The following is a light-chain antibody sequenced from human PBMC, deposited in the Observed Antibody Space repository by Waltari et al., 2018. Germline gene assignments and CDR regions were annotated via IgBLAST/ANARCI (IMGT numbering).Light chain of an antibody. J-gene: IGKJ5*01. CDR2: WAS. V-gene: IGKV4-1*01. CDR1: RSVLYNSNNKNY. CDR3: QQYYSSPIS. Sequence: EIVMTQSPDSLAVSLGERATINCKSSRSVLYNSNNKNYLAWYQQKARQPPKLLINWASSRESGVPDRCSGSGSGTDFTLTISSLQAEDVAVYYCQQYYSSPISFGQGTRLEIK.